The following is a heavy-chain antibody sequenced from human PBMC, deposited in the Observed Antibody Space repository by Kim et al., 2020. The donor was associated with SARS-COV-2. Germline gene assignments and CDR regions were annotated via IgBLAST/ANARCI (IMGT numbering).Heavy chain of an antibody. CDR3: ARLDYGDYDEAFDL. D-gene: IGHD4-17*01. V-gene: IGHV4-59*08. J-gene: IGHJ3*01. Sequence: SETLSLTCAVSSSSMTGYWSWIRQPPEKSLEWIAYVHHTGAATYSPSLKSRVTVSVDTSRKQISLRVTSLTAADTAIYYCARLDYGDYDEAFDLWGPGT. CDR1: SSSMTGY. CDR2: VHHTGAA.